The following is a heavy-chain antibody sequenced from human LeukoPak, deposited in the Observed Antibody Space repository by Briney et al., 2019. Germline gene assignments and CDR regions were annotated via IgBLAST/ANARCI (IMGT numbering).Heavy chain of an antibody. D-gene: IGHD3-16*01. CDR3: ATQRGSYLWGTDFDY. V-gene: IGHV1-2*02. CDR2: INPNSGDT. Sequence: ASVKVSCKASGCTFTGYYMHWVRQAPGQGLEWMGWINPNSGDTKYAQKFQGRVTMTRDTSISTAYMELSRLRSDDTAVYYCATQRGSYLWGTDFDYWGQGTLVTASS. CDR1: GCTFTGYY. J-gene: IGHJ4*02.